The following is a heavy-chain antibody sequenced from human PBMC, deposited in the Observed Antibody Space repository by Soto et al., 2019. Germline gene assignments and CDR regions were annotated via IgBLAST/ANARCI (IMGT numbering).Heavy chain of an antibody. CDR1: GFTFSSYA. Sequence: PGGSLRLSCAASGFTFSSYAMSWVRQAPWKGLEWVSAFSGSGGSTYYADSVKGRFTISRDNSKNTLYLQMNSLRAEDAAVYYCAKQGTLYCSSTSCSYYYYYYYMDVWGKGTTVTVSS. CDR2: FSGSGGST. D-gene: IGHD2-2*01. CDR3: AKQGTLYCSSTSCSYYYYYYYMDV. V-gene: IGHV3-23*01. J-gene: IGHJ6*03.